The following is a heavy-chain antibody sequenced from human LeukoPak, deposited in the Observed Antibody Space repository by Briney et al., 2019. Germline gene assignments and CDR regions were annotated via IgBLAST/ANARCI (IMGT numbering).Heavy chain of an antibody. CDR1: GYTLTELS. J-gene: IGHJ6*03. Sequence: ASVKVSCKVSGYTLTELSMHWVRQAPGKGLEWMGGFDPEDGETIYAQKFQGRVTMTEDTSTDTAYMELSSLRSEDTAVYYCATVSPYYYYMDVWGKGTTVTVSS. CDR3: ATVSPYYYYMDV. V-gene: IGHV1-24*01. CDR2: FDPEDGET.